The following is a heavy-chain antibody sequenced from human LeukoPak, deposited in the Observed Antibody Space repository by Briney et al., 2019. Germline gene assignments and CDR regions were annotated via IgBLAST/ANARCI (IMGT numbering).Heavy chain of an antibody. CDR1: GFTFSSYA. V-gene: IGHV3-23*01. CDR2: ISGSGGST. J-gene: IGHJ4*02. CDR3: ARASQWLAFDA. Sequence: GGSLRLSCAASGFTFSSYAMSWVRQAPGKGLEWVSVISGSGGSTYYADSVKGRFTISRDNSKNTLYLQMNSLRGEDTALYYCARASQWLAFDAWGQGALVTVSS. D-gene: IGHD6-19*01.